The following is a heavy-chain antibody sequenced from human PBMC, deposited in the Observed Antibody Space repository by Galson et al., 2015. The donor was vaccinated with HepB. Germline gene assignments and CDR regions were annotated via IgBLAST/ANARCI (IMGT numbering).Heavy chain of an antibody. Sequence: SLRLSCAASGFTFSSYAMHWVRQAPGKGLEWVAVISYDGSNKYYADSVKGRFTISRDNSKNTLYLQMNSLRAEDTAVYYCARDLSIRYFDWLLTPYYYYGMDVWGQGTTVTVSS. CDR2: ISYDGSNK. J-gene: IGHJ6*02. CDR1: GFTFSSYA. D-gene: IGHD3-9*01. CDR3: ARDLSIRYFDWLLTPYYYYGMDV. V-gene: IGHV3-30-3*01.